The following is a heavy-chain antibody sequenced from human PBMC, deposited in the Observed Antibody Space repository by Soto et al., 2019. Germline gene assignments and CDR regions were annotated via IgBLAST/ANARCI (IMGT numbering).Heavy chain of an antibody. D-gene: IGHD3-22*01. CDR2: SSYSGRT. CDR1: GGAISSGGYY. J-gene: IGHJ2*01. V-gene: IGHV4-31*03. Sequence: QVQLQESGPGMVKPSQTLSLTCTVSGGAISSGGYYWSWIRQHPGKGLEWIGYSSYSGRTYYNPSLRSRVTISVDTSKNQFSLKMSSVTAADTAVYYCARDATYYYDSSGYWYFDLWGRGTLVTVSS. CDR3: ARDATYYYDSSGYWYFDL.